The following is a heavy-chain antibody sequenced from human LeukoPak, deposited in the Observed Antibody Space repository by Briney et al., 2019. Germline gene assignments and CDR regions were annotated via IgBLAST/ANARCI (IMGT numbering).Heavy chain of an antibody. CDR3: ARRAYSGSGSSDY. V-gene: IGHV5-51*01. J-gene: IGHJ4*02. CDR1: GSNFANFW. Sequence: PGESLKISCHDSGSNFANFWIGWVRQLPGKGLEWMGIIHPTDSQTLYSPSFQGQVTISVDRSINTDYLQWRSMKAPDPPMYYCARRAYSGSGSSDYWGQGTLPTVSS. D-gene: IGHD3-10*01. CDR2: IHPTDSQT.